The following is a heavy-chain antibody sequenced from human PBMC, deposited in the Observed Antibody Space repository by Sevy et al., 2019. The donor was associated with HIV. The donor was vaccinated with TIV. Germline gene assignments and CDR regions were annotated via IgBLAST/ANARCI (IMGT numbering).Heavy chain of an antibody. V-gene: IGHV4-59*01. D-gene: IGHD1-26*01. Sequence: SETLSLTCAVSVGSMSHYYWSWIRQPPGKGLEWIGFVYYTGNTNYNPALKGRVTVALDTSKNQFSLKLNSVTAADTAVYYCVRQGGLVDYGMDVWGPGTTVTVSS. CDR1: VGSMSHYY. J-gene: IGHJ6*02. CDR3: VRQGGLVDYGMDV. CDR2: VYYTGNT.